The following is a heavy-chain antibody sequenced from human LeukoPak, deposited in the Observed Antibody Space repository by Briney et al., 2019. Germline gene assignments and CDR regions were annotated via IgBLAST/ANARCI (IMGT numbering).Heavy chain of an antibody. J-gene: IGHJ3*02. CDR2: IYYSGST. V-gene: IGHV4-59*01. D-gene: IGHD6-13*01. CDR3: ATGIAAVDAFDI. Sequence: SETLSLTCTVSGGSISSYYWSWIRQPPGKGLEWIGYIYYSGSTNYNPSLKSRVTISVDTSKNQFSLKLSSVIAADTAVYYCATGIAAVDAFDIWGQGTMVTVSS. CDR1: GGSISSYY.